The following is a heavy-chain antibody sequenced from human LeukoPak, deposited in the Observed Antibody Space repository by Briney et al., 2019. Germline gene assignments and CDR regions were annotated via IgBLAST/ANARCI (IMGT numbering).Heavy chain of an antibody. J-gene: IGHJ2*01. V-gene: IGHV3-21*01. Sequence: GGSLRLSCAASGFSFSSYAMNWVRQAPGKGLEWVSCIDSGSSYLYYADSVKGRFTISRDNAKNSLYLQMNSLRAEDTAVYYCARADPYYYDSSGYYYIVENWYFDLWGRGTLVTVSS. D-gene: IGHD3-22*01. CDR2: IDSGSSYL. CDR1: GFSFSSYA. CDR3: ARADPYYYDSSGYYYIVENWYFDL.